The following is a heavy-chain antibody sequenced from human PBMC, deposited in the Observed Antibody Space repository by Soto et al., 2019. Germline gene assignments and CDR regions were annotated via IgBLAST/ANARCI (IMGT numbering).Heavy chain of an antibody. CDR3: AKGCGFSTDFDY. V-gene: IGHV3-9*01. J-gene: IGHJ4*02. CDR1: GFTFDDYS. Sequence: EVQLVESGGGLVHPGKSLRLSCAASGFTFDDYSMHWVRQAPGKGLEWVSTVSWDSDIIYYANSVKGRFIISRDNAKNSLYLQLNSLTLEDTALYYCAKGCGFSTDFDYWGQGTLVTVSS. CDR2: VSWDSDII. D-gene: IGHD2-8*02.